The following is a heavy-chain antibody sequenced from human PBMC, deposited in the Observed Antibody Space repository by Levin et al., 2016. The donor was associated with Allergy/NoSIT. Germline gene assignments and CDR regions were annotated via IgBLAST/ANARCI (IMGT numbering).Heavy chain of an antibody. V-gene: IGHV4-34*01. CDR2: INHSGSA. Sequence: RQAPGKGLEWIGEINHSGSANYNPSLKSRVTISVDTSKNQFSLKLTSVTAADTAVYYCASRGYYDILTSSRPPKNWFDPWGQGTLVTVSS. J-gene: IGHJ5*02. CDR3: ASRGYYDILTSSRPPKNWFDP. D-gene: IGHD3-9*01.